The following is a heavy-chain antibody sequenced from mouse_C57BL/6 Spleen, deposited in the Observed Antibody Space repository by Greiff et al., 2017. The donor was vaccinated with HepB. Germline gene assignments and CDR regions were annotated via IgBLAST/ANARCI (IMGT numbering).Heavy chain of an antibody. V-gene: IGHV5-4*01. J-gene: IGHJ2*01. CDR2: ISDGGSYT. CDR3: AREAQATRFDY. D-gene: IGHD3-2*02. Sequence: DVHLVESGGGLVKPGGSLKLSCAASGFTFSSYAMSWVRQTPEKRLEWVATISDGGSYTYYPDNVKGRFTISRDNAKNNLYLQMSHLKSEDTAMYYCAREAQATRFDYWGQGTTLTVSS. CDR1: GFTFSSYA.